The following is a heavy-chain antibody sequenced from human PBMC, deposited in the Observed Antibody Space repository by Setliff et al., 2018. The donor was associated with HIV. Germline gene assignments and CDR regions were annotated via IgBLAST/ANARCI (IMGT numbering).Heavy chain of an antibody. J-gene: IGHJ4*02. CDR1: GYSFSSYD. CDR3: ARDLFTVPSREGYDY. V-gene: IGHV1-18*01. D-gene: IGHD1-26*01. Sequence: ASVKVSCKASGYSFSSYDVSWVRQAPGQGLEWMGWISVYNGNTNYAQKFQNRVTMTTDTSTSTAYMELRSLRSDDTAVYYCARDLFTVPSREGYDYWGQGTLVTVSS. CDR2: ISVYNGNT.